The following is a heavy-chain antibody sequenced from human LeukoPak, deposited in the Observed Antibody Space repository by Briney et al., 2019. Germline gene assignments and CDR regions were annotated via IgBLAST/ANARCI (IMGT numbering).Heavy chain of an antibody. J-gene: IGHJ5*02. CDR2: ISAYNGNT. V-gene: IGHV1-18*01. CDR3: ARDTVAGTYWFDP. D-gene: IGHD6-19*01. Sequence: ASVNVSCTASGYTFTSYGISWVRQAPGQGLEWMGWISAYNGNTNYAQKLQGRVTMTTDTSTSTAYMELRSLRSDDTAVYYCARDTVAGTYWFDPWGQGTLVTVSS. CDR1: GYTFTSYG.